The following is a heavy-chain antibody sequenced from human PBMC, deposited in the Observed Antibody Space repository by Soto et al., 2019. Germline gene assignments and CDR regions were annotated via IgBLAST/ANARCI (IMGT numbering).Heavy chain of an antibody. Sequence: QEQLVQSGAEVKKPGSSVKVSCKASGGLFSSYAISWVRQAPGQGLEWMGGIIPVFNTAYYARSFQARVTITADESTNTAYMELSGRRSEDTAIYYCSRGGSGYVWFNEFWGQGTLVTVSS. CDR3: SRGGSGYVWFNEF. CDR1: GGLFSSYA. D-gene: IGHD3-22*01. J-gene: IGHJ4*02. V-gene: IGHV1-69*01. CDR2: IIPVFNTA.